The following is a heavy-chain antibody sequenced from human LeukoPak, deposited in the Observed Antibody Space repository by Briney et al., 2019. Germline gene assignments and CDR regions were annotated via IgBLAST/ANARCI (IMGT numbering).Heavy chain of an antibody. CDR1: GYTFTGYF. V-gene: IGHV1-2*02. CDR2: IHPNTGGT. J-gene: IGHJ3*02. D-gene: IGHD2-2*02. CDR3: AKDRLDCVSSSCYTSDTFDM. Sequence: ASVKVSCKASGYTFTGYFLHWVRQAPGQGLEWMGWIHPNTGGTNYAQKFQGRVTLTRDTSIRTAYMELSSLRSDDTAVYYCAKDRLDCVSSSCYTSDTFDMWGQGTMVTVSS.